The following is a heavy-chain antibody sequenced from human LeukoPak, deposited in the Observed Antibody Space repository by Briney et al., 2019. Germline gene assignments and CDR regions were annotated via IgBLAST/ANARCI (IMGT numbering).Heavy chain of an antibody. CDR1: GFTFSDYY. D-gene: IGHD5-12*01. J-gene: IGHJ4*02. V-gene: IGHV3-11*04. CDR3: ARSGYSGYENPSDY. Sequence: TGGSLRLSCAASGFTFSDYYMSWIRQAPGKGLEWVSYISSSGSTIYYADSVKGRFTISRDNAKNSLYLQMNSLRAEDTAVYYCARSGYSGYENPSDYWGQGTLVTVSS. CDR2: ISSSGSTI.